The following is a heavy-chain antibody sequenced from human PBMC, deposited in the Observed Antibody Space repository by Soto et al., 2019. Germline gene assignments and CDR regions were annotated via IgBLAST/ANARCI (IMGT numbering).Heavy chain of an antibody. D-gene: IGHD5-12*01. V-gene: IGHV3-21*01. CDR1: GFTFSSYS. CDR3: ARGRGYSGHDLAAFDI. CDR2: ISSSSSYI. Sequence: EVQLVESGGGLVKPGGSLRLSCAASGFTFSSYSMNWVRQAPGKGLEWVSSISSSSSYIYYADSVKGRFTISRDNAKNSMYLKMSSLRAEDTAVYYCARGRGYSGHDLAAFDIWGQGTMVTGSS. J-gene: IGHJ3*02.